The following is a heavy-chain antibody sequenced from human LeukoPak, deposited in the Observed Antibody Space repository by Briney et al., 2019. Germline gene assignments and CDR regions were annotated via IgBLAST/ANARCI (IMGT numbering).Heavy chain of an antibody. CDR3: ARHPRVEVADPGAPHV. Sequence: KPSETLSLTCAVYGGSFSGYYWSWIRQPPGKGLEWIGEINHSGSTNYNPSLKSRVTISVDTSKNQFSLKLSSVTAADTAVHYCARHPRVEVADPGAPHVWGQGTMVTVSS. J-gene: IGHJ3*01. V-gene: IGHV4-34*01. CDR2: INHSGST. CDR1: GGSFSGYY. D-gene: IGHD6-19*01.